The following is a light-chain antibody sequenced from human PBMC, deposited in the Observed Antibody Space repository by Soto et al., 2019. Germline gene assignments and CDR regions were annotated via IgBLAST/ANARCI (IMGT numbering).Light chain of an antibody. CDR1: QSVRSN. V-gene: IGKV3-15*01. Sequence: GEGASLPCRASQSVRSNLAWYQQKPGQAPRLLIYGASTRATGIPARFSGSGSGTEFTLTISSLQSEDFAVYSCELPIRSLFIT. CDR3: ELPIRSLFIT. CDR2: GAS. J-gene: IGKJ5*01.